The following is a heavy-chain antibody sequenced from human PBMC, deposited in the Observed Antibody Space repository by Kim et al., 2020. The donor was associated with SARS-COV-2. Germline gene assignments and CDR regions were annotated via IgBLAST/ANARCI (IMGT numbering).Heavy chain of an antibody. J-gene: IGHJ6*03. CDR3: ARDPGTPLYYYYMDV. Sequence: EPWKGRLTNSRDNSKTTPYLQMNSLRAEDTAVYYCARDPGTPLYYYYMDVWGKGTTVTVSS. V-gene: IGHV3-30*07. D-gene: IGHD1-1*01.